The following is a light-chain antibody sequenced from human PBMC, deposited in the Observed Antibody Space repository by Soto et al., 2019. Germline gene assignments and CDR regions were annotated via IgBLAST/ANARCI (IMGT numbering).Light chain of an antibody. Sequence: EIVLTQSPATLSLSPGERATLSCRASQSVSSYLAWYQQKPGQAPRLLIYDASNRATGIPARFSGSGSGTDFTLTISSLEPEDVAVYYCQQRSNWPHLTFGGGTKVEIK. J-gene: IGKJ4*01. CDR2: DAS. CDR3: QQRSNWPHLT. V-gene: IGKV3-11*01. CDR1: QSVSSY.